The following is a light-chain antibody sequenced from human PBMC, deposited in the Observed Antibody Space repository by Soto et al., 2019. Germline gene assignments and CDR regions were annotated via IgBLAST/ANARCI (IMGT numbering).Light chain of an antibody. CDR3: QQYNNWPPDRT. CDR1: QSVSSN. CDR2: GAS. J-gene: IGKJ1*01. V-gene: IGKV3-15*01. Sequence: EIVMTQSPATLSVSPGERATLSCRASQSVSSNLAWYQQKPGQAPRLLIYGASTRATGIPARFSGSGSGTEFNLTISSLPSEDFAIYFCQQYNNWPPDRTFGQGTKVEIK.